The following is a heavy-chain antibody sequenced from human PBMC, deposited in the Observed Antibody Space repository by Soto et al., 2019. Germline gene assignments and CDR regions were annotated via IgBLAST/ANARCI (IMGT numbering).Heavy chain of an antibody. CDR2: IDPSDSST. J-gene: IGHJ5*02. CDR1: GYTFTTFW. CDR3: ARLYCTSATCDSWFDP. D-gene: IGHD2-2*01. Sequence: GESLKISGTGFGYTFTTFWISWVRQMPGKGLEWMGRIDPSDSSTKYSPSFQGHVSISVDKSISTAYLQWSSLKASDTAIYYCARLYCTSATCDSWFDPWGQGTLVTVSS. V-gene: IGHV5-10-1*01.